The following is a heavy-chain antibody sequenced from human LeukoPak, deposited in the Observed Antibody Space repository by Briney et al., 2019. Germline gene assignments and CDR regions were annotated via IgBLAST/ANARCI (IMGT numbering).Heavy chain of an antibody. Sequence: GGSLRLSCAASGFTVSSNYISWVRQAPGKGLEWVSVIYIGGSTYYADSVKGRFTISRDNSKNTLYLQMNSLRAEDTAVYYCARERYDFWSGYSQAYYFDYWGQGTPVTVSS. V-gene: IGHV3-53*01. CDR1: GFTVSSNY. D-gene: IGHD3-3*01. CDR3: ARERYDFWSGYSQAYYFDY. J-gene: IGHJ4*02. CDR2: IYIGGST.